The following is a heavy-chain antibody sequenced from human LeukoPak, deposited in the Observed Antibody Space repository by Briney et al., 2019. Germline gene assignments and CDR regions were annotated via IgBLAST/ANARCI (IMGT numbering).Heavy chain of an antibody. V-gene: IGHV4-59*08. D-gene: IGHD1-26*01. CDR2: IYYSGST. J-gene: IGHJ4*02. Sequence: SETLSLTCTVSGGSISSYYWSWIRQPPGKGLEWIGYIYYSGSTNYNPSLKSRVTISVDTSKNQFSLKLSSVTAADTAVYYCARQGTPPGGSYGAYYFDYWGQGTLVTVSS. CDR3: ARQGTPPGGSYGAYYFDY. CDR1: GGSISSYY.